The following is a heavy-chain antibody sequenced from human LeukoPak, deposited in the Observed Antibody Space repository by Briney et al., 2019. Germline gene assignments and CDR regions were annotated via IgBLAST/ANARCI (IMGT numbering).Heavy chain of an antibody. CDR2: LSGSGGST. V-gene: IGHV3-23*01. CDR1: GFTFRSYG. D-gene: IGHD3-16*01. Sequence: GGSLRLSCAASGFTFRSYGMSWVRQAPGKGLEWVSSLSGSGGSTYYADSVKGRFTVSRDNSKNTLFLHMNSLRAEDTAVYYCAKALGGYDFDYWGQGTLVTVSS. J-gene: IGHJ4*02. CDR3: AKALGGYDFDY.